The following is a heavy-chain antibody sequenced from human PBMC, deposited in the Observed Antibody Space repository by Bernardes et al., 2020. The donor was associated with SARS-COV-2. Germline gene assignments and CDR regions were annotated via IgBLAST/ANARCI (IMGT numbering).Heavy chain of an antibody. CDR2: ISYDGSNK. J-gene: IGHJ6*02. CDR1: GFTFSSYG. D-gene: IGHD2-21*02. Sequence: GGSLRLSCAASGFTFSSYGMHWVRQAPGKGLEWVAVISYDGSNKYYADSVKGRFTISRDNSKNTLYLQMNSLRAEDTAVYYCAKRDWDVWGQGTTVTVSS. V-gene: IGHV3-30*18. CDR3: AKRDWDV.